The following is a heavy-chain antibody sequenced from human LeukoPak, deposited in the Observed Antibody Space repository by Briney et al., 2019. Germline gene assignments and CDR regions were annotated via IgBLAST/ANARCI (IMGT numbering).Heavy chain of an antibody. V-gene: IGHV4-59*01. CDR3: AREGSGSYYNWFDR. CDR2: IYYSGST. Sequence: SESLSLTCTVSGGSISSYYWSWSRQPPGKGLEWIGYIYYSGSTKYKPSLKSRVTISLDTSKNQFYLRLSSVTAADTAVYYCAREGSGSYYNWFDRWGQGTLVTVSS. J-gene: IGHJ5*02. D-gene: IGHD1-26*01. CDR1: GGSISSYY.